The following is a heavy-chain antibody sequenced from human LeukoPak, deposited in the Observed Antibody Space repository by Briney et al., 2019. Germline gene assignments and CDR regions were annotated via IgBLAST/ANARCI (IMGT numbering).Heavy chain of an antibody. CDR3: ASMTRWEPVDY. D-gene: IGHD1-26*01. J-gene: IGHJ4*02. CDR1: GFTFSDYY. Sequence: GRSLRLSCAASGFTFSDYYMSWIRQAPGKGLEWVSYISSSGSTIYCADSVKGRFTISRDNAKNSLYLQMNSLRAEDTAVYYCASMTRWEPVDYWGQGTLVTVSS. V-gene: IGHV3-11*01. CDR2: ISSSGSTI.